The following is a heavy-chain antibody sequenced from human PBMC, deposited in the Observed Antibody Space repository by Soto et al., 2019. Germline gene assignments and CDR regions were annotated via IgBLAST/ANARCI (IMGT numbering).Heavy chain of an antibody. CDR2: ISSSGSTI. Sequence: PWGSLRLSCAASGFTFIDYYMILIRHSPFKGLEWVSYISSSGSTIYYADSVKGRFTISRDNAKNSLYLQMNSLRAEDTAVYYCASTPGPRAPREYYYYYGMDVWGQGTTVTVSS. J-gene: IGHJ6*02. CDR3: ASTPGPRAPREYYYYYGMDV. CDR1: GFTFIDYY. V-gene: IGHV3-11*01.